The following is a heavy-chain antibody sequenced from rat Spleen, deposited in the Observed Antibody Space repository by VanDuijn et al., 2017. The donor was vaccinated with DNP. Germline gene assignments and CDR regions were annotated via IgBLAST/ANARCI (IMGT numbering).Heavy chain of an antibody. CDR1: EFTFSKSD. CDR3: ATDEYYGPFAY. J-gene: IGHJ3*01. CDR2: MRYEGDNT. V-gene: IGHV5-20*01. Sequence: EVQLVESGGGLVQPGRSLKLSCAASEFTFSKSDVAWVRQAPTKGLEWVAYMRYEGDNTYHGDSVKGRFTISRDNAKNTLYLQMDSLRSEDTATYYCATDEYYGPFAYWGQGTLVTVSS. D-gene: IGHD1-6*01.